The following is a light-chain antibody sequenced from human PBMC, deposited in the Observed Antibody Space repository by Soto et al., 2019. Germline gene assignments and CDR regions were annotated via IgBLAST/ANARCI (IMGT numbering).Light chain of an antibody. V-gene: IGLV2-8*01. CDR3: SSYAGSNNWV. J-gene: IGLJ3*02. CDR2: DVG. CDR1: SSDVGGYNS. Sequence: QSALTQPPSASGSPGQSVTISCTGTSSDVGGYNSISWYQQYPGKAPQLLIYDVGKRPSGVPDRFSGSKSGNTASLTVSGLQAEDEADYYCSSYAGSNNWVFGGGTKLTVL.